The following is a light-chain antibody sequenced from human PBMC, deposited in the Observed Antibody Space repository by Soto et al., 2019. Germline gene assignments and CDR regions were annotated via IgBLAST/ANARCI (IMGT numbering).Light chain of an antibody. Sequence: QSVLPQPASVSGSPGQSITISCTGTSSDIGTYNYVSWYQQHPGKAPKLMIYDVSNRPSGVSNRFSGSKSGSTASLTISGLQAEDEADYYCNSYTTSTTFVFGTGTKVTVL. J-gene: IGLJ1*01. CDR2: DVS. CDR1: SSDIGTYNY. CDR3: NSYTTSTTFV. V-gene: IGLV2-14*01.